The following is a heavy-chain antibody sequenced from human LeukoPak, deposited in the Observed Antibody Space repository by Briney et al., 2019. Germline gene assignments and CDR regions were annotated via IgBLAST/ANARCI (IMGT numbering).Heavy chain of an antibody. CDR3: ATGDYYDSRGYSSDLDY. D-gene: IGHD3-22*01. V-gene: IGHV1-69-2*01. CDR1: GYTFTDYY. Sequence: ASVKISCTVSGYTFTDYYMHWVQQAPGKGLEWMGLVDPEDGETIYAEKFQGRVTITADTSTDTAYMELSSLRSEDTAVYYCATGDYYDSRGYSSDLDYWGQGTLVTVSS. J-gene: IGHJ4*02. CDR2: VDPEDGET.